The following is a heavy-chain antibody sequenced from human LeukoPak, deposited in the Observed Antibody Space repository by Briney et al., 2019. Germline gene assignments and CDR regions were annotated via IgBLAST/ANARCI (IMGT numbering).Heavy chain of an antibody. V-gene: IGHV4-31*03. D-gene: IGHD3-10*01. CDR1: GGSINGGGYY. CDR2: IYYSGST. Sequence: PSETLSLTCSVSGGSINGGGYYWTWIRQHPGKGLEWIGYIYYSGSTYYNPSLQSRVSMSVDTSKNQFSLNLASVTAADTAVYYCSRDLAVGGSCRLDYWGQGTLVTVSS. J-gene: IGHJ4*02. CDR3: SRDLAVGGSCRLDY.